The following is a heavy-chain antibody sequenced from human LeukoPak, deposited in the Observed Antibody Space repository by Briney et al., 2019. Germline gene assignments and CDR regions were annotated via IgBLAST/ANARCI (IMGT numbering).Heavy chain of an antibody. D-gene: IGHD2-2*01. CDR3: ARDGRPDIVVVPAAPYYYYYGMDV. Sequence: GGSLRLSCAASGFTFSSYGMHWVRQAPGKGLEWVAVISYDGSNKYYADSVKGRFTISRDNSKNTLYLQMNSLRAEDTAVYYCARDGRPDIVVVPAAPYYYYYGMDVWGQGTTVTVSS. J-gene: IGHJ6*02. CDR2: ISYDGSNK. V-gene: IGHV3-30*03. CDR1: GFTFSSYG.